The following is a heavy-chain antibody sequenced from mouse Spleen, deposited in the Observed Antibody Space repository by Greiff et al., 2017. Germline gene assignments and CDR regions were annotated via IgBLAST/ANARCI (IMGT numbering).Heavy chain of an antibody. J-gene: IGHJ1*01. V-gene: IGHV1S16*01. D-gene: IGHD2-10*01. CDR3: TIRGAYSWYFDV. CDR1: GYTFTSYW. Sequence: QVQLKQPGAELVKPGASVKLSRKASGYTFTSYWMHWVKRRPGQGCEWIGEINPSNGGTNYNEKFKRKATLTVDKSSSTAYMQLSSLTSEDSAVYYCTIRGAYSWYFDVWGAGTTVTVSS. CDR2: INPSNGGT.